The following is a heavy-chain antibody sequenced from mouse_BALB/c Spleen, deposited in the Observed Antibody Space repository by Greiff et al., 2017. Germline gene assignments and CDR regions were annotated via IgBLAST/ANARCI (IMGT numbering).Heavy chain of an antibody. D-gene: IGHD3-2*02. CDR2: IWAGGST. CDR3: ARDQGRSGGFAY. CDR1: GFSLTSYG. Sequence: VMLVESGPGLVAPSQSLSITCTVSGFSLTSYGVHWVRQPPGKGLEWLGVIWAGGSTNYNSALMSRLSISKDNSKSQVFLKMNSLQTDDTAMYYCARDQGRSGGFAYWGQGTLVTVSA. V-gene: IGHV2-9*02. J-gene: IGHJ3*01.